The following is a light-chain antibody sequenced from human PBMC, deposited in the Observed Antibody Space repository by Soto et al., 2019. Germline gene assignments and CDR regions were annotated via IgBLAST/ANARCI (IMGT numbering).Light chain of an antibody. CDR2: ADN. CDR3: GTWSSRLSPA. J-gene: IGLJ3*02. CDR1: SSNIGRTY. Sequence: QSVLTQPPSVSAAPGQRVTISCSGSSSNIGRTYVSWYQQIPRTPPKLLIYADNKRPSGIPDRFSGSKSGSTATLAITGVQTGDEADYYCGTWSSRLSPAFGGGTKLTVL. V-gene: IGLV1-51*02.